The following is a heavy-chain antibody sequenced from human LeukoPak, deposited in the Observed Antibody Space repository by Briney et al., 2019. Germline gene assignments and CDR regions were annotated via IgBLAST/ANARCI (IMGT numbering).Heavy chain of an antibody. Sequence: GGSLRLSCAASGFTFSSYGMHWVRQAPGKGLEWVAVISYDGSNKYYADSVKGRFTISKDNSKNTLYLQMNSLRAEDTAVYYCAKDFRSGRNPYYYYGMDVWGQGTTVTVSS. D-gene: IGHD2-15*01. CDR3: AKDFRSGRNPYYYYGMDV. CDR2: ISYDGSNK. V-gene: IGHV3-30*18. CDR1: GFTFSSYG. J-gene: IGHJ6*02.